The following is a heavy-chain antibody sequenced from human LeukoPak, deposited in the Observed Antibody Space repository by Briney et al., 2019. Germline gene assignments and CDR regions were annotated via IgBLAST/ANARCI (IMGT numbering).Heavy chain of an antibody. CDR2: INHRGNT. J-gene: IGHJ4*02. CDR3: ARVPESVGINYFDS. CDR1: GGSFSGNL. D-gene: IGHD1-26*01. V-gene: IGHV4-34*01. Sequence: PSETLSLTCAVYGGSFSGNLWSWVRQPPGKGLEWIGEINHRGNTNYNPSLKSRVTISVDTSKNQFSLKLSSVTAADTAVYYCARVPESVGINYFDSWGQGTQVTVSS.